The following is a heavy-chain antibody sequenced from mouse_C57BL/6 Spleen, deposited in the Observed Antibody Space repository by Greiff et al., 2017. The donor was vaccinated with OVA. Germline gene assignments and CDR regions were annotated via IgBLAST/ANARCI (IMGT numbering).Heavy chain of an antibody. Sequence: QVQLQQPGAELVRPGSSVKLSCKASGYTFTSYWMDWVKQRPGQGLEWIGNIYPSDSETHYNQKFKDKATLTVDKSSSTAYMQLSSLTSEDSAVDYCARWGYDYDESYWGQGTTLTVSS. CDR2: IYPSDSET. V-gene: IGHV1-61*01. J-gene: IGHJ2*01. D-gene: IGHD2-4*01. CDR1: GYTFTSYW. CDR3: ARWGYDYDESY.